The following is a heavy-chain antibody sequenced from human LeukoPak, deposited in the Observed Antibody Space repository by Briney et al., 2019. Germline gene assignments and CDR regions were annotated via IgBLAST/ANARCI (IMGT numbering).Heavy chain of an antibody. CDR2: ISSSSSYI. J-gene: IGHJ4*02. D-gene: IGHD6-13*01. Sequence: GGSLRLSCAASGFTFSSYSMNWVRQAPGKGLEWVSSISSSSSYIYYADSVKGRFTISRDNAKNSLYLQMNSLRAEDTAVYYCAREGSSSWYDYWGQGTLVTVSS. CDR3: AREGSSSWYDY. V-gene: IGHV3-21*01. CDR1: GFTFSSYS.